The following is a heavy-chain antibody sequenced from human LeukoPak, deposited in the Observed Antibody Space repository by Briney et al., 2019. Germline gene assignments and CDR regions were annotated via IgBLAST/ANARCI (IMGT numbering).Heavy chain of an antibody. CDR2: IIPIFGTA. CDR1: GGTFSSYA. D-gene: IGHD2-2*01. J-gene: IGHJ6*02. Sequence: GASVKVSCKASGGTFSSYAISWVRQAPGQGLEWMGGIIPIFGTANYAQKFQGRVTITADESTSTAYMELSSLRSEDTAVYYCARADIVVVPAAPSYYHYGMDVWGQGTTVTVSS. V-gene: IGHV1-69*13. CDR3: ARADIVVVPAAPSYYHYGMDV.